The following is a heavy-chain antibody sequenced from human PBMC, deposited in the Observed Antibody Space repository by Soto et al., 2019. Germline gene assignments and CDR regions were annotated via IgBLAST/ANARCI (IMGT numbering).Heavy chain of an antibody. CDR2: IIPILGIA. V-gene: IGHV1-69*02. CDR3: ARVRYGELPID. J-gene: IGHJ4*02. D-gene: IGHD4-17*01. Sequence: QVQLVQSGAEVKKPGSSVKVSCKASGGTFSSYTISWVRQAPGQGLEWMGRIIPILGIANYAQKFQGRVTITADKSTTTAYMELSSLRSEDTAVYYCARVRYGELPIDWGQGTLVTVSS. CDR1: GGTFSSYT.